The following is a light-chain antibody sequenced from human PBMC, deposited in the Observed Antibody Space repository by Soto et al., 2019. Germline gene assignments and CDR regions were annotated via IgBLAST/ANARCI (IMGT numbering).Light chain of an antibody. CDR1: QSVSSSY. CDR2: GAS. V-gene: IGKV3-20*01. Sequence: EIVLTQSPGTLSLSPGERATLSCRASQSVSSSYLASYRQNPGHAPRLLIYGASSTATGIPVKFSGSGSGTAFTLTISRLEPDDFSVYYCQQYGTSPFTFGPGTKVDIK. J-gene: IGKJ3*01. CDR3: QQYGTSPFT.